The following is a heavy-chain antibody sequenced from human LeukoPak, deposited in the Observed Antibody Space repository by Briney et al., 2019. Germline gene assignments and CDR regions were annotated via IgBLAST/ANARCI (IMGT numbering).Heavy chain of an antibody. Sequence: SETLSLTCTVSGGSISSSSYYWGWIRQPPGKGLEWIGSIYYSGSTYYNPSLKSRVTISVDTSKNQFSLKLSSVTAADTAVYYCARLRYYYDSSGYYYPQAWFDPWGQGTLVTVSS. CDR3: ARLRYYYDSSGYYYPQAWFDP. D-gene: IGHD3-22*01. CDR2: IYYSGST. J-gene: IGHJ5*02. CDR1: GGSISSSSYY. V-gene: IGHV4-39*07.